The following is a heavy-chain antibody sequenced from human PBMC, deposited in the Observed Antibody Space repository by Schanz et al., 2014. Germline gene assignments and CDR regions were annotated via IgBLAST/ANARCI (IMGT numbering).Heavy chain of an antibody. V-gene: IGHV3-23*01. CDR1: GFTFSTST. CDR2: ISGSGAST. D-gene: IGHD2-8*02. J-gene: IGHJ4*02. Sequence: VHLLESGGGLVQPGGSLRLSCAASGFTFSTSTMHWVRQAPGKGLEWVSGISGSGASTYYADSVKGRFTISRDNSNKTVDLQMSSLRAEDTAVYYCAKSLESCPGGRCSRGYFDYWGQGTLVTVSS. CDR3: AKSLESCPGGRCSRGYFDY.